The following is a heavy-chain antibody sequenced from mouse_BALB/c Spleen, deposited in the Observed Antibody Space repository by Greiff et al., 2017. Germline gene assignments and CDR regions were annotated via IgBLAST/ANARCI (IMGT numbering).Heavy chain of an antibody. CDR3: TSNYKGFAY. D-gene: IGHD2-1*01. CDR1: GYTFTSYW. Sequence: VQLQQPGAELVKPGASVKMSCKASGYTFTSYWMHWVKQRPGQGLEWIGVIDPSDSYTSYNQKFKGKATLTVDTSSSTAYMQLSSLTSEDSAVYYCTSNYKGFAYWGQGTLVTVSA. J-gene: IGHJ3*01. V-gene: IGHV1S127*01. CDR2: IDPSDSYT.